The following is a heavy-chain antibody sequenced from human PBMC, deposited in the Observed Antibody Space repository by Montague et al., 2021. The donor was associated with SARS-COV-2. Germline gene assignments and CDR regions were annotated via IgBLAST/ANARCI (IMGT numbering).Heavy chain of an antibody. CDR1: GGSISSSSYY. D-gene: IGHD3-10*01. Sequence: SETLSLTCTVSGGSISSSSYYWGWIRQPPGKGLEWIGSIYYSGRTYYNPSLKSRVTISVDTSKNQFSLKLNSVTAADTAVYYCASEWIYGSGSYYYPFLLVGDWGQGALVTVSP. V-gene: IGHV4-39*01. CDR3: ASEWIYGSGSYYYPFLLVGD. CDR2: IYYSGRT. J-gene: IGHJ4*02.